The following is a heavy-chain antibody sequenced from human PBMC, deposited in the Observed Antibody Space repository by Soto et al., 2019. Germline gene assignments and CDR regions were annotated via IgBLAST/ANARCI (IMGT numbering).Heavy chain of an antibody. V-gene: IGHV4-30-4*01. CDR2: IYYSGST. Sequence: PSETLSLTCTVSGGSISSGDYYWSWIRQPPGKGLEWIGYIYYSGSTYYNPSLKSRVTISVDTSKNQLSLKLSSVTAADTAVYFCARDPLYDYGDLSHVFYIWGQGTMVTVSS. CDR1: GGSISSGDYY. CDR3: ARDPLYDYGDLSHVFYI. J-gene: IGHJ3*02. D-gene: IGHD4-17*01.